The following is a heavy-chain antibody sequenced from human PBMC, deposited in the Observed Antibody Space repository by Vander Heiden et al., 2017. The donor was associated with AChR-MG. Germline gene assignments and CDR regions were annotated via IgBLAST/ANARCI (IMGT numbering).Heavy chain of an antibody. CDR3: ATNTGSIVVVTAIPWYFDL. V-gene: IGHV4-39*01. Sequence: QLQLQESGPGLVKPSETLSLTCTVSGGSISSSSYYWGWIRQPPGKGLEWIGRIYYQGSTYYHPSLKSRVTISVDTSKNQFSLKLSSVTAADTAVYYCATNTGSIVVVTAIPWYFDLWGRGTLVTVSS. CDR2: IYYQGST. J-gene: IGHJ2*01. D-gene: IGHD2-21*02. CDR1: GGSISSSSYY.